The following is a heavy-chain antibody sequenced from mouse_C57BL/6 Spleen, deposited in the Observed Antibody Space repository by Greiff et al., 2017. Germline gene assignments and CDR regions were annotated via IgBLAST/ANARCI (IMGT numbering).Heavy chain of an antibody. CDR3: TTGGY. CDR1: GYTFTSYW. Sequence: QVQLQQPGAELVRPGSSVKLSCKASGYTFTSYWMHWVKQRPIQGLEWIGNIDPSDSETHYNQKFKDKATITADTSSNTAYLQLSSLTSEDTAVYYCTTGGYWGQGTTLTVSS. J-gene: IGHJ2*01. V-gene: IGHV1-52*01. CDR2: IDPSDSET. D-gene: IGHD5-5*01.